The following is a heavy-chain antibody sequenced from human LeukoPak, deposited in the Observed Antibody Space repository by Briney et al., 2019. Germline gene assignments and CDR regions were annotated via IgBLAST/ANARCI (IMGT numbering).Heavy chain of an antibody. D-gene: IGHD3-10*01. J-gene: IGHJ3*02. Sequence: PSQTLSLTRTVSGASISSGNYYWTWIRQPPGKGLEWIGYIYYSGSTNYNPSLKSRVTISVDTSKNQFSLKLSSVTAADTAVYYCASTMVRGVIRPPHGAFDIWGQGTMVTVSS. CDR1: GASISSGNYY. CDR3: ASTMVRGVIRPPHGAFDI. CDR2: IYYSGST. V-gene: IGHV4-61*01.